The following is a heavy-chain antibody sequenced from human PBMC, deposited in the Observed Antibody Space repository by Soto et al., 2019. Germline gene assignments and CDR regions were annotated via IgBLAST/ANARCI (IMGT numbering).Heavy chain of an antibody. J-gene: IGHJ4*02. D-gene: IGHD2-2*02. Sequence: EXSVKVSCKVSGYTLTELSMHWVRQAPGKGLEWMGGFDPEDGETIYAQKFQGRVTMTEDTSTDTAYMELSSLRSEDTAVYYCAGYCSSTSCYTGTDYWGQGTLVTVSS. V-gene: IGHV1-24*01. CDR3: AGYCSSTSCYTGTDY. CDR1: GYTLTELS. CDR2: FDPEDGET.